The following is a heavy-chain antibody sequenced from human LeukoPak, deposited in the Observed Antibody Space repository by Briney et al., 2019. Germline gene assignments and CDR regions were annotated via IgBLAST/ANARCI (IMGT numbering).Heavy chain of an antibody. D-gene: IGHD3-22*01. J-gene: IGHJ4*02. CDR3: ARRGYYYDSSGYYSMYYFDY. Sequence: SQTLSLTCTVSGGSISSYYWTWIRQPPGKGLEWIGYIYYSGSTNYNPSLKSRVTISVDTSKNQFSLKLSSVTAADTAVYYRARRGYYYDSSGYYSMYYFDYWGQGTLVTVSS. V-gene: IGHV4-59*08. CDR2: IYYSGST. CDR1: GGSISSYY.